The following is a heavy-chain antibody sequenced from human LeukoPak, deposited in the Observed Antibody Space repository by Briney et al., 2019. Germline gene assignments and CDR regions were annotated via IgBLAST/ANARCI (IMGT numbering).Heavy chain of an antibody. CDR2: TYYRSKWYN. Sequence: SQTRSLTCAISGDSVSSNSAAWNWIRQSPSRGLEWLGRTYYRSKWYNDYAVSVKSRITINPDTSKNQFSLQLNSVTPEDTAVYYCARERRFKQLGANNWFDPWGQGTLATVSS. CDR3: ARERRFKQLGANNWFDP. V-gene: IGHV6-1*01. CDR1: GDSVSSNSAA. J-gene: IGHJ5*02. D-gene: IGHD6-13*01.